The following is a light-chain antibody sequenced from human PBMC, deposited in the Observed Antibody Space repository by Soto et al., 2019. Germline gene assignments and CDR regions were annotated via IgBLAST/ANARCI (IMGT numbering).Light chain of an antibody. CDR1: QSITSF. CDR2: GAS. V-gene: IGKV1-39*01. Sequence: DIQLTQSPSSLSASVGDSVTITCRASQSITSFLNWYQQKPGEAPSLLIYGASSLQSGVPARFSGRGSGTDFTLTIFSLQAEDFATYYCQQSYSTPRTFGQGTEVEVK. CDR3: QQSYSTPRT. J-gene: IGKJ1*01.